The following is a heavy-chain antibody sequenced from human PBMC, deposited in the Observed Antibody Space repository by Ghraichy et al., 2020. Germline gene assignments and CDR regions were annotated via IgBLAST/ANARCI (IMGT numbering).Heavy chain of an antibody. CDR1: GFTFSSYA. Sequence: GGSLRLSCAASGFTFSSYAMSWVRQAPGKGLEWVSAISGSGGSTYYADSVKGRFTISRDNSKNTLYLQMNSLRAEDTAVYYCAKSLHLGELSLLIFAYYYYYMDVWGKGTTVTVSS. V-gene: IGHV3-23*01. J-gene: IGHJ6*03. CDR3: AKSLHLGELSLLIFAYYYYYMDV. CDR2: ISGSGGST. D-gene: IGHD3-16*02.